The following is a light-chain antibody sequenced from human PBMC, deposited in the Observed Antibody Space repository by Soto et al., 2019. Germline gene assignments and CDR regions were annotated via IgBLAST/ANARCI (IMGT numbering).Light chain of an antibody. Sequence: ETVMTQSPATLSVSPGERATLSCRASQTVSSNLAWYQQKPGQSPRLLIYGASTRATGIPARFSGSGSGTEFTLTISSLQSDDSAVYYCQQYYTWRSITFGQGTRLEIK. CDR2: GAS. CDR3: QQYYTWRSIT. J-gene: IGKJ5*01. CDR1: QTVSSN. V-gene: IGKV3-15*01.